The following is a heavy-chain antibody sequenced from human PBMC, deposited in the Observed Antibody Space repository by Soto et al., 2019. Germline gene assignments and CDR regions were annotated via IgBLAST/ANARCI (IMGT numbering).Heavy chain of an antibody. D-gene: IGHD2-21*02. CDR3: ARIGRYTYFSPGHCIPAEPLFLSRHS. J-gene: IGHJ5*01. Sequence: QPPGKGLEWIGSIYYSGSTYYNPSLKSRVTISVDTSKNQFSLKLSSVTAADTAVYFCARIGRYTYFSPGHCIPAEPLFLSRHS. V-gene: IGHV4-39*01. CDR2: IYYSGST.